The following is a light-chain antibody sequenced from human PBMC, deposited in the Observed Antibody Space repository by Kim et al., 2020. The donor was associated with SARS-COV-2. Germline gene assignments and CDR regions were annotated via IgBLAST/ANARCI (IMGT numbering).Light chain of an antibody. V-gene: IGLV2-14*03. CDR3: ASFTRSITVV. CDR1: SSNVSFYNY. Sequence: GQSITLSCTGTSSNVSFYNYVSWYQQHPDKAPKLIICDVSDRPSGISNRFSGSKSGNTASLTISGLQPEDEADYYCASFTRSITVVFGGGTQLTVL. J-gene: IGLJ2*01. CDR2: DVS.